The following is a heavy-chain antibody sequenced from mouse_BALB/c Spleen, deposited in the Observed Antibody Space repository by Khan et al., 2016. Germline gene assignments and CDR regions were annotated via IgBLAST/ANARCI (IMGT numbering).Heavy chain of an antibody. CDR3: ASPYGSYNDWFAY. J-gene: IGHJ3*01. V-gene: IGHV1S34*01. CDR1: GYSFTGYY. CDR2: ITSYNGAT. D-gene: IGHD1-1*01. Sequence: LVKPGASVKISCKASGYSFTGYYMHWVKQSHGKSLEWIGYITSYNGATSYNQKFKGKATFTVDTSSSTAYMQLNSLTSEDSAVYYCASPYGSYNDWFAYWGQGTLVTVSA.